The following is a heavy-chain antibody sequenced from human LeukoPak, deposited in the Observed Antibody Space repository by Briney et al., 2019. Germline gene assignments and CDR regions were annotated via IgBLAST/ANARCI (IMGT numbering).Heavy chain of an antibody. Sequence: ASVKVSCKASGGTFSSYAISWVRQAPGQGLEWMGGIIPIFGTATYAQKFQGRVTITADESTSTAYMELSSLRSEDTAVYYCATLGYCSSTSCYATANWGQGTLVTVSS. J-gene: IGHJ4*02. V-gene: IGHV1-69*13. CDR3: ATLGYCSSTSCYATAN. CDR2: IIPIFGTA. CDR1: GGTFSSYA. D-gene: IGHD2-2*01.